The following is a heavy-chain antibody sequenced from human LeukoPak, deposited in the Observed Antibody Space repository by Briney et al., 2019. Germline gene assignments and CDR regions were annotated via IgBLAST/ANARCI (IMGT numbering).Heavy chain of an antibody. CDR3: ARGPFNYDTNGYYWVGNWFDP. J-gene: IGHJ5*02. CDR1: GGTFSSYY. CDR2: INPSGGST. D-gene: IGHD3-22*01. Sequence: ASVKVSCKASGGTFSSYYAHWVRQAPGQGLEWMGIINPSGGSTSYAQKFQGRVTMTRDTSTNTVYMELSSLRSEDTTVYYCARGPFNYDTNGYYWVGNWFDPWGQGTLVTVSS. V-gene: IGHV1-46*01.